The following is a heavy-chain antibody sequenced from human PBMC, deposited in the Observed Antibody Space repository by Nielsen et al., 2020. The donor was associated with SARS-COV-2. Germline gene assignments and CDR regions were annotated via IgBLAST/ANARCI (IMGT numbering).Heavy chain of an antibody. CDR2: ISYDGSNQ. J-gene: IGHJ4*02. D-gene: IGHD1-1*01. Sequence: GSLRLSCAASGFIFNNFAMHWVRQAPGKGLEWVSFISYDGSNQYYAASVKGRFTISRDNSKNTLYLQMNSLRAEDTAVYYCARDWRYYFDYWGQGTLVTVSS. CDR3: ARDWRYYFDY. V-gene: IGHV3-30*14. CDR1: GFIFNNFA.